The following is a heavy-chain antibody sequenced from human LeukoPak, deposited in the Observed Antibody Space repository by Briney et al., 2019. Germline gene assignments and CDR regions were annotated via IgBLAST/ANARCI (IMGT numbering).Heavy chain of an antibody. J-gene: IGHJ4*02. Sequence: GGSLRLSCAASGFTFSSYGMHWVRQAPGKGLEWVAVISYDGSNKYYADSVKGRFTISRDNSKNTLYLQMNSLRAEDTAVYYCAKAGTDWGLEGYFDYWGQGTLVTVSS. CDR2: ISYDGSNK. CDR3: AKAGTDWGLEGYFDY. CDR1: GFTFSSYG. D-gene: IGHD7-27*01. V-gene: IGHV3-30*18.